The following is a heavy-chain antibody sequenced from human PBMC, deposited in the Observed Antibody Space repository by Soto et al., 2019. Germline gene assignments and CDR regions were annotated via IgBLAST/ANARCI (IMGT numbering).Heavy chain of an antibody. D-gene: IGHD2-15*01. CDR3: ARVVVAAHLRWFDP. CDR2: ISGDGATT. V-gene: IGHV3-23*01. CDR1: GFTFSNYA. J-gene: IGHJ5*02. Sequence: GGSLRLSCAASGFTFSNYAMSWVRQAPGKGLEWVSCISGDGATTYYADPVKGRFTISRDNAKNSLYLQMNSLRAEDTAVYYCARVVVAAHLRWFDPWGQGTLVTVPS.